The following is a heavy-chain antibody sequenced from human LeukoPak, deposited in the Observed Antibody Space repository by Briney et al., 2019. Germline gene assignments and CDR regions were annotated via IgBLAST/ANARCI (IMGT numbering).Heavy chain of an antibody. CDR3: VKRSGGSTYYYDY. J-gene: IGHJ4*02. D-gene: IGHD6-13*01. V-gene: IGHV3-64D*09. CDR2: ITVNGAST. Sequence: PGGSLRLSCSASGFTFSAYPMHWVRQAPGKGLECVAAITVNGASTYYADSVKGRFTISRDNSKSALYLQMSSLRAEDTAVYYCVKRSGGSTYYYDYWGQGTLVTVSS. CDR1: GFTFSAYP.